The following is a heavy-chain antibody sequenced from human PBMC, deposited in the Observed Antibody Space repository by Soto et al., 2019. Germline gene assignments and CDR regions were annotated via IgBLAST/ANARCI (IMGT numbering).Heavy chain of an antibody. V-gene: IGHV4-31*03. D-gene: IGHD3-22*01. CDR3: ARAPYDSSGYFDC. CDR1: GVSISSGAYY. CDR2: IYYSGTT. Sequence: SETLSLTCTVSGVSISSGAYYWGWIRQPPGKGLEWIGYIYYSGTTYYNPSLRSRLTISLDKSTNHFSLSLRSVTAADTAVYYCARAPYDSSGYFDCWGQGGLVTVSS. J-gene: IGHJ4*02.